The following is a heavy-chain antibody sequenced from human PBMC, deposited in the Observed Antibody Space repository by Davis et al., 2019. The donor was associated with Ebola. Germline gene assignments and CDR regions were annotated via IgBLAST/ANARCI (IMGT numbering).Heavy chain of an antibody. CDR3: ARDQTTVTTLYYYGMDV. Sequence: ASVKVSCKASGYTFTSYGISWVRQAPGQLLFLLAWINAYNGNSNYAQKLQGRVTITTDTSTSTAYMELRSLGSDDTAVYYCARDQTTVTTLYYYGMDVWGQGTTVTVSS. CDR2: INAYNGNS. D-gene: IGHD4-17*01. J-gene: IGHJ6*02. V-gene: IGHV1-18*01. CDR1: GYTFTSYG.